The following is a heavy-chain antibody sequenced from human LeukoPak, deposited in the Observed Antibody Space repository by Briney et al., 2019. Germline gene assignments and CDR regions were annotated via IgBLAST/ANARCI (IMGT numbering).Heavy chain of an antibody. V-gene: IGHV1-18*01. CDR1: GYTFTSYG. Sequence: ASVKVSCKASGYTFTSYGIGWVRQAPGQGLEWMGWISAYNGNTNYAQKLQGRVTMTTDTSTSTAYMELRSLRSDDTAVYYCARDMMVRGVIFAYYGMDVWGQGTTVTVSS. D-gene: IGHD3-10*01. CDR3: ARDMMVRGVIFAYYGMDV. J-gene: IGHJ6*02. CDR2: ISAYNGNT.